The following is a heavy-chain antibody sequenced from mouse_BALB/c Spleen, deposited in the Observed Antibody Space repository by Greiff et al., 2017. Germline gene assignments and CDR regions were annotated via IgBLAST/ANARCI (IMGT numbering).Heavy chain of an antibody. CDR1: GFTFSSYA. Sequence: EVKLEESGGGLVKPGGSLKLSCAASGFTFSSYAMSWVRQTPEKRLEWVASISSGGSTYYPDSVKGRFTISRDNARNILYLQMSSLRSEDTAMYYCAREDDGYYVAMDYWGQGTSVTVSS. D-gene: IGHD2-3*01. V-gene: IGHV5-6-5*01. CDR2: ISSGGST. J-gene: IGHJ4*01. CDR3: AREDDGYYVAMDY.